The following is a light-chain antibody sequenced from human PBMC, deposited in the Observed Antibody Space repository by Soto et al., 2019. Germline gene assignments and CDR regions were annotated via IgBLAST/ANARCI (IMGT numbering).Light chain of an antibody. V-gene: IGKV4-1*01. J-gene: IGKJ1*01. CDR3: EQYYTTLRT. Sequence: DIVMTQSPDSLAVSLGERATINCKSSQSVLYSSNNKNYLAWYQQKPGQPPKLLIYWASTRDSGVPDRFSGSGTGTDFTLTISSLQAEDVAVYSCEQYYTTLRTFGQGTKVEIK. CDR2: WAS. CDR1: QSVLYSSNNKNY.